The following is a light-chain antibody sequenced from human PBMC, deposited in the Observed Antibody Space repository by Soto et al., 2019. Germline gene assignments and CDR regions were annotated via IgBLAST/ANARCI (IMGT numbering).Light chain of an antibody. CDR1: KLGDKH. CDR2: QDR. V-gene: IGLV3-1*01. Sequence: SSELTQPPSVSVSPGQTASITCSGDKLGDKHASWYQQKPGQSPVLVIYQDRKRASGIPERFSGSNSGNTATLTSSGTQDVDEADYHCQAWDSSMLFGGGTKLTVL. CDR3: QAWDSSML. J-gene: IGLJ2*01.